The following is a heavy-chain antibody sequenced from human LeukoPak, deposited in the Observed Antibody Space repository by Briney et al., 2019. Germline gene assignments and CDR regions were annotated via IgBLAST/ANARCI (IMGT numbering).Heavy chain of an antibody. CDR3: ARETYCSSTSCYNFDY. D-gene: IGHD2-2*02. CDR2: ISGSSGYI. CDR1: GFTFSSYS. V-gene: IGHV3-21*01. Sequence: GGSLRLSCAASGFTFSSYSVNWVRQAPGKGLEWVSSISGSSGYIYYADSVKGRFTISRDNAKNSLYLQMNSLRAEDTAVYYCARETYCSSTSCYNFDYWGQGTLVTVSS. J-gene: IGHJ4*02.